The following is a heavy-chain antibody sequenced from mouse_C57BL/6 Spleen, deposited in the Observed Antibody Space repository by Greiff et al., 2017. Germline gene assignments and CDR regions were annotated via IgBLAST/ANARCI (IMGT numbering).Heavy chain of an antibody. CDR2: IYPGDGDT. CDR3: ARRITTVVAPFDY. D-gene: IGHD1-1*01. J-gene: IGHJ2*01. CDR1: GYAFSSYW. Sequence: QVHVKQSGAELVKPGASVKISCKASGYAFSSYWMNWVKQRPGQGLEWIGQIYPGDGDTNYNGKFKGKATLTADKSSSTAYMQLSSLTSEDSAVYFCARRITTVVAPFDYWGQGTTLTVSS. V-gene: IGHV1-80*01.